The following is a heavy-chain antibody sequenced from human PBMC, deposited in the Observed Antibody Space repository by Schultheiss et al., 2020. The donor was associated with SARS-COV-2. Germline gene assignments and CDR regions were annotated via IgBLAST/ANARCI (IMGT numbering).Heavy chain of an antibody. Sequence: ASVKVSCKASGYTFTSYGISWVRQAPGQGLEWMGWISAYNGNTNYAQKLQGRVTMTRDTSTSTVYMELSSLRSEDTAVYYCARGRDYYDSSGYSFDYWGQGTLVTVSS. D-gene: IGHD3-22*01. J-gene: IGHJ4*02. CDR3: ARGRDYYDSSGYSFDY. V-gene: IGHV1-18*01. CDR2: ISAYNGNT. CDR1: GYTFTSYG.